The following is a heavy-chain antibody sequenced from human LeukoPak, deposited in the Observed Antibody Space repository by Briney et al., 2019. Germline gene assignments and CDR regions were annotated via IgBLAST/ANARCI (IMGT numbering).Heavy chain of an antibody. V-gene: IGHV1-69*06. CDR1: GGTFSSYA. CDR3: ARNRYYYGSGNYGVPNWFDP. CDR2: IIPIFGTA. Sequence: ASVKVSGKASGGTFSSYAISWVRQAPGQGLEWMGGIIPIFGTANYAQKFQGRVTITADKSTSTAYMELSSLRSEDTAVYSCARNRYYYGSGNYGVPNWFDPWGQGTLVTVSS. D-gene: IGHD3-10*01. J-gene: IGHJ5*02.